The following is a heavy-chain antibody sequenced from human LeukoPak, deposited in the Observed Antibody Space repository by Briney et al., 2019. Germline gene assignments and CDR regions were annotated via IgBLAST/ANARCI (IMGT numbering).Heavy chain of an antibody. CDR1: GGSISSSSYY. CDR2: IYYSGST. V-gene: IGHV4-39*07. J-gene: IGHJ4*02. CDR3: AGLVGRYSSGLYYYYFDY. D-gene: IGHD3-22*01. Sequence: SETLSLTCTVSGGSISSSSYYWGWIRQPPGKGLEWIGSIYYSGSTYYNPSLKSRVTISIDKSKNQFFLNLSSVTAADTAVYYCAGLVGRYSSGLYYYYFDYWGQGTLVTVSS.